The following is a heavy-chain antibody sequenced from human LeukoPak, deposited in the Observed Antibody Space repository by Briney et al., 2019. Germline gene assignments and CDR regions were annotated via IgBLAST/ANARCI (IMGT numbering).Heavy chain of an antibody. CDR3: VRGIDY. CDR1: GFTFSIDW. J-gene: IGHJ4*02. V-gene: IGHV3-7*03. CDR2: INQDGSGR. Sequence: GGSLRLSCAVSGFTFSIDWMSWVRQAPGNGLEWVATINQDGSGRDYVDSVKGRFTISTDNAKNSLFLQMNNLRAEDTASYYCVRGIDYWGQGTLVTVSS.